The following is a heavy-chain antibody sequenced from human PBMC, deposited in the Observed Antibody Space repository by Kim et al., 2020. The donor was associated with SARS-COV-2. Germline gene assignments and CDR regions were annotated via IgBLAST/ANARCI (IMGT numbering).Heavy chain of an antibody. CDR2: IIPIFGTA. Sequence: SVKVSCKASGGTFSSYAISWVRQAPGQGLEWMGGIIPIFGTANYAQKFQGRVTITADESTSTAYMELSSLRSEDTAVYYCARGGYCSGGSCYNWFDPWGPGTLVTVSS. D-gene: IGHD2-15*01. J-gene: IGHJ5*02. V-gene: IGHV1-69*13. CDR1: GGTFSSYA. CDR3: ARGGYCSGGSCYNWFDP.